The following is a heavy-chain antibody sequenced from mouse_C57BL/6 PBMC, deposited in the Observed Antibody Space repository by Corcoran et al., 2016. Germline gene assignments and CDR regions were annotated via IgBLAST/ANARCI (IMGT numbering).Heavy chain of an antibody. CDR3: ARGDGKGAMDY. V-gene: IGHV9-3*01. J-gene: IGHJ4*01. D-gene: IGHD1-1*01. CDR2: INTYSGVP. Sequence: QIQLVQSGPELKKPGETVKISCKASGYTFTTYGMSWVKQAPGKGLKWMGWINTYSGVPTYADDFKGRFAFSLETSASTAYLQINNRKNEDTATYFCARGDGKGAMDYWGQGTSVTVSS. CDR1: GYTFTTYG.